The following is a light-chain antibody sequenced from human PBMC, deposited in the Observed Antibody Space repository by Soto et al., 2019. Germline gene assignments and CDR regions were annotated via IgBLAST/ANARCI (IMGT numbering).Light chain of an antibody. J-gene: IGKJ4*01. CDR1: QSLLHSNGYNF. CDR2: LGS. V-gene: IGKV2-28*01. CDR3: MQGIQAPPA. Sequence: DIVMTQSPLSLPVTPGAPASVSCRSSQSLLHSNGYNFLDWYLQKPGQSPQLLIYLGSNRAAGVPDRFSGSGSGTDFTLKISRVEAEDVGVYYCMQGIQAPPAFGGGTKVEIK.